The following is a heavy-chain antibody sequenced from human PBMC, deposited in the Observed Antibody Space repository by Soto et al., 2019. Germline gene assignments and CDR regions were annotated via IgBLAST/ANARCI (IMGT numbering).Heavy chain of an antibody. CDR1: GFTFSSYA. J-gene: IGHJ4*02. V-gene: IGHV3-23*01. Sequence: EVQLLESGGGLVQPGESLRLSCAASGFTFSSYAMSWARQAPGKGLEWVSSIGVRSDEYYADDVKGRFTISRDNSRNTLYLQMNSLISEDTARYYFAKNYCFDSGGQGTLVPVSS. CDR2: IGVRSDE. CDR3: AKNYCFDS.